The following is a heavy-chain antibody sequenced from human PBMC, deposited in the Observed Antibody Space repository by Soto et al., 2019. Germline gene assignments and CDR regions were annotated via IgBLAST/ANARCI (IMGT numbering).Heavy chain of an antibody. J-gene: IGHJ5*02. D-gene: IGHD3-10*01. Sequence: PSETLSLTCTVSGGSISSSSYYWGWIRQPPGKGLEWIGSIYYSGSTYYNPSLKSRVTISVDTSKNQFSLKLSSVTAAETALYYCARHGGRVRAVIIHNWFDPWGQGTLVTVSS. V-gene: IGHV4-39*01. CDR2: IYYSGST. CDR1: GGSISSSSYY. CDR3: ARHGGRVRAVIIHNWFDP.